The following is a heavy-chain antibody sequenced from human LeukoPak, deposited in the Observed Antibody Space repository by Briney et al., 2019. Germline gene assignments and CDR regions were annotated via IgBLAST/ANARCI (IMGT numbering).Heavy chain of an antibody. CDR3: AKEPQDIVVVVAATHYGMDV. D-gene: IGHD2-15*01. J-gene: IGHJ6*02. CDR2: ISYDGSNK. Sequence: GRSLRLSCAASGFTLSSYGMHWVRQAPGKGLEWVAVISYDGSNKYYADSVKGRFTISRDNSKNTLYLQMNSLRAEDTAVYYCAKEPQDIVVVVAATHYGMDVWGQGTTVTVSS. CDR1: GFTLSSYG. V-gene: IGHV3-30*18.